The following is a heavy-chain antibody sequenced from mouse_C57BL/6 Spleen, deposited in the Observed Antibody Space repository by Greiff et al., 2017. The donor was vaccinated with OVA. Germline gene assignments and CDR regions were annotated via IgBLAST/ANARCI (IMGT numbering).Heavy chain of an antibody. CDR2: IWSGGST. V-gene: IGHV2-2*01. D-gene: IGHD1-1*01. CDR3: ARPSNYGGSWRDAMDY. J-gene: IGHJ4*01. Sequence: VQLQQSGPGLVQPSQSLSITCTVSGFSLTSYGVHWVRQSPGKGLEWLGVIWSGGSTDYNAAFISRLSISKDNSKSQVFFKMNSLQADDTAIYYCARPSNYGGSWRDAMDYWGQGTSVTVSS. CDR1: GFSLTSYG.